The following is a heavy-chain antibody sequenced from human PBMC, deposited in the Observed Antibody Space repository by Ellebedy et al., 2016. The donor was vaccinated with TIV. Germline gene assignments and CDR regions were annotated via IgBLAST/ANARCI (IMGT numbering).Heavy chain of an antibody. Sequence: SLKISCAASGFTFDDYAMHWVRQAPGKGLEWVSGISWNSGSIGYADSVKGRFTISRDNSKNTLYLQMNSLRAEDTAVYYCSSGNDWGQGTLVTVSS. D-gene: IGHD6-19*01. V-gene: IGHV3-9*01. CDR3: SSGND. CDR1: GFTFDDYA. J-gene: IGHJ4*02. CDR2: ISWNSGSI.